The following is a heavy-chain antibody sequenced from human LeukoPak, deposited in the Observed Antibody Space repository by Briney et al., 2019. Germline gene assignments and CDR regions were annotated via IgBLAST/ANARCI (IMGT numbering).Heavy chain of an antibody. CDR2: IYTSGRT. CDR1: IGAFSGHY. CDR3: ARERPVPHNWFDP. V-gene: IGHV4-4*07. Sequence: SETLSLTCTVSIGAFSGHYWRGLRHSAGEGRECIGRIYTSGRTNYNPSLKSRVTMSVDTSKNQFSLKLSSVTAADTAVYYCARERPVPHNWFDPWGQGTLVTVSS. D-gene: IGHD2-2*01. J-gene: IGHJ5*02.